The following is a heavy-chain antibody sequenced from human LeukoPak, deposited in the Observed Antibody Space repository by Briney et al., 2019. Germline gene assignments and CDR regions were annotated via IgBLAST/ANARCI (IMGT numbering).Heavy chain of an antibody. J-gene: IGHJ6*02. CDR2: MNPNSGNT. V-gene: IGHV1-8*01. CDR3: ARGGGGCTSTTCYGGGKYYFYGMDL. Sequence: ASVTVSCKAFGYTFTTYDINWVRQAPGQGLGWMGWMNPNSGNTGYAQKFQGRVTMTRNTSINTASMELSSLRSDDTAVYYCARGGGGCTSTTCYGGGKYYFYGMDLWGQGTTVTVFS. D-gene: IGHD2-2*01. CDR1: GYTFTTYD.